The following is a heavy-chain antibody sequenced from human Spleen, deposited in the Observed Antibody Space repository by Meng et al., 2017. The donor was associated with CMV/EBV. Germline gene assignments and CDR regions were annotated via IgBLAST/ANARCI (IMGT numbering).Heavy chain of an antibody. CDR3: AHRRSAVADDSFLGFDY. D-gene: IGHD6-19*01. CDR2: IYWDDDK. Sequence: QITLNESGPTLVKPTXTLTLTCTFSGFSLSTSGVGVGWIRQPPGKALEWLALIYWDDDKRYSPSLKSRLTITKDTSKNQVVLTMTNMDPVDTATYYCAHRRSAVADDSFLGFDYWGQGTLVTVSS. V-gene: IGHV2-5*02. J-gene: IGHJ4*02. CDR1: GFSLSTSGVG.